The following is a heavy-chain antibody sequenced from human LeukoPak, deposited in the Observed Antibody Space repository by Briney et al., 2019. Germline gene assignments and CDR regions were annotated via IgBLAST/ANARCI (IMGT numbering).Heavy chain of an antibody. CDR1: GFTFTNYW. J-gene: IGHJ4*03. CDR3: ARVEGNIVTTTEGYFDY. Sequence: GGSLRLSCVASGFTFTNYWMTWVRQAPGKGLEGVANMKQDGREKYYVDSVKGRFTISRDNAKNSLYLQMNSLRDEDTAVYYCARVEGNIVTTTEGYFDYWGQGTLVTVSS. V-gene: IGHV3-7*01. D-gene: IGHD5-12*01. CDR2: MKQDGREK.